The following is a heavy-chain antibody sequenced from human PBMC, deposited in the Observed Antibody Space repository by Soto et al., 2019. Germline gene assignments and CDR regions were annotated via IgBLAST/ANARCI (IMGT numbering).Heavy chain of an antibody. J-gene: IGHJ6*03. Sequence: SETLSLTCAVYGGSFSGYYWSWIRQPPGKGLEWIGEINHSGSTNYNPSLKSRVTISVDTSKNQFSLKLSSVTAADTAVYYCARGGSSWYLLYYYYYMDVWGKGTTVTVSS. CDR3: ARGGSSWYLLYYYYYMDV. CDR2: INHSGST. V-gene: IGHV4-34*01. CDR1: GGSFSGYY. D-gene: IGHD6-13*01.